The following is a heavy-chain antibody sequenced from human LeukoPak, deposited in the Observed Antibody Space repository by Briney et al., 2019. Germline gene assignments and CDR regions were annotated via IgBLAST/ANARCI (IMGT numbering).Heavy chain of an antibody. CDR2: FDPEDGET. CDR3: ARAGYCSGGSCYPYYYYYYMDV. V-gene: IGHV1-24*01. Sequence: ASVKVSCKVSGYTLTELSMHWVRQAPGKGLEWMGGFDPEDGETIYAQKFQGRVTMTEDTSTDTAYMELSSLRSEDTAVYYCARAGYCSGGSCYPYYYYYYMDVWGKGTTVTVSS. D-gene: IGHD2-15*01. J-gene: IGHJ6*03. CDR1: GYTLTELS.